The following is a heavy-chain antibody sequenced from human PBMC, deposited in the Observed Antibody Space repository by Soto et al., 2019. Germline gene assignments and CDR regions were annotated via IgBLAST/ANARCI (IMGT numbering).Heavy chain of an antibody. CDR3: ARGASKYRWNYFDY. V-gene: IGHV3-23*01. Sequence: GGSLRLSCAASGLTFTNYAMNWVRQAPGKGLEWVSSISGSGDSTYYADSVKGRFTTSRDNFKRTLYLQVDNLRAEDTALYYCARGASKYRWNYFDYWGQGALVTVSS. CDR1: GLTFTNYA. J-gene: IGHJ4*02. CDR2: ISGSGDST. D-gene: IGHD5-12*01.